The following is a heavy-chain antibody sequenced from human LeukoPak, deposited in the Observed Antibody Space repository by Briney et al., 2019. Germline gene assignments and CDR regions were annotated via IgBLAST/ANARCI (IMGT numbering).Heavy chain of an antibody. CDR1: GGSISSYY. D-gene: IGHD4-23*01. CDR2: IYYSGST. Sequence: SETLSLTCTVSGGSISSYYRSWIRQPPGKGLEWIGYIYYSGSTNYNPSLKSRVTISVDTSKNQFSLKLSSVTAADTAVYYCAGTVVGYPAYYYYGMDVWGQGTTVTVSS. CDR3: AGTVVGYPAYYYYGMDV. V-gene: IGHV4-59*01. J-gene: IGHJ6*02.